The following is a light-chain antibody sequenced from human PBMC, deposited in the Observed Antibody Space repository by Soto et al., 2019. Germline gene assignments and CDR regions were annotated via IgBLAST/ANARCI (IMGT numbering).Light chain of an antibody. J-gene: IGLJ2*01. V-gene: IGLV6-57*04. CDR2: EDN. CDR3: QSYDSSTPVV. CDR1: SGNIGSNY. Sequence: NFMLTQPHSVSESPGKTVTISCTRSSGNIGSNYVQWYQQRPGSAPTTLIYEDNQRPSGVPDRFSGSIDRSSNSASLTISGLKTEDEADHYCQSYDSSTPVVFGGGTKLTVL.